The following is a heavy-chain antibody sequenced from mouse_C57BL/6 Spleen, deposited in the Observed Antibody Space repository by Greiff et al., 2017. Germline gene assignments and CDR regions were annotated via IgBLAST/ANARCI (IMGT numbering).Heavy chain of an antibody. V-gene: IGHV1-55*01. CDR1: GYTFTSSW. D-gene: IGHD2-3*01. Sequence: QVQLQQPGAELVKPGASVKMSCKASGYTFTSSWITWVKQRPGQGLEWIGDIYPGSGSTNYNEKFKSKATLTVDTSSSTAYMQLSSLTSEDSAVYYCARSRDYDGYFYWYFDVWGTGTTVTVSS. J-gene: IGHJ1*03. CDR2: IYPGSGST. CDR3: ARSRDYDGYFYWYFDV.